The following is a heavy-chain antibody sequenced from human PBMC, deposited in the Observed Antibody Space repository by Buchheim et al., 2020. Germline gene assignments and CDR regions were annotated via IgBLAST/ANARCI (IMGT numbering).Heavy chain of an antibody. CDR3: AKEFRAYCTDGVCSRNGFYFDY. Sequence: EVQLLESGGVFVQPGGSLRLSCAASGFTFSSYSMSLVRQAPGKGLEWVSAISRSGGSTYYADSVKGRFTISRDNSKNSLFLKMNSLRAEDTAVYYCAKEFRAYCTDGVCSRNGFYFDYWGQGTL. CDR1: GFTFSSYS. J-gene: IGHJ4*02. CDR2: ISRSGGST. D-gene: IGHD2-8*01. V-gene: IGHV3-23*01.